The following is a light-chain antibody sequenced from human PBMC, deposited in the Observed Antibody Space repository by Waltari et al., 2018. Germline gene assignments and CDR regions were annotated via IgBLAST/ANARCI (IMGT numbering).Light chain of an antibody. Sequence: IVMTQSPATLSVSPGEGATLSCRASQSVSSDLAWYQEKPGQAPRLLMYDASTRATGIPARFSGGGSGAEFTLTISSLQSDDYVVYYCQQYNRWPWTFGQGTKLEIK. CDR3: QQYNRWPWT. CDR2: DAS. V-gene: IGKV3-15*01. J-gene: IGKJ1*01. CDR1: QSVSSD.